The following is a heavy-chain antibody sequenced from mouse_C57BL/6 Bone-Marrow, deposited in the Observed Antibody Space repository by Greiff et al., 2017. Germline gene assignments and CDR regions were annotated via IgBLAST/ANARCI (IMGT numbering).Heavy chain of an antibody. V-gene: IGHV5-6*01. CDR2: ISSGGSYT. J-gene: IGHJ2*01. CDR1: GFTFSSYG. CDR3: ARLGTVVAKLDD. Sequence: EVKVVESGGDLVKPGGSLKLSCAASGFTFSSYGMSWVRQTPDKRLEWVATISSGGSYTYYPDSVKGRFTISRDNAKNTLYLQMSSLRAEDTAMYDCARLGTVVAKLDDWGKGTTLTVSS. D-gene: IGHD1-1*01.